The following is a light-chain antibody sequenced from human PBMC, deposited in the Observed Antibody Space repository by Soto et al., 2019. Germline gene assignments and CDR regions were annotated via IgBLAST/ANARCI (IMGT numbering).Light chain of an antibody. V-gene: IGKV3-20*01. CDR3: QQYGTSPWT. CDR2: GAR. Sequence: EIVLTESPATLSLSPGETATLSCRASQSVTISYLAWFQQKNGQAPRLIIYGARSRATGVPDRFSASGYGTDFYLTISRLEPEDFAVYYCQQYGTSPWTFGQGTKVDIK. J-gene: IGKJ1*01. CDR1: QSVTISY.